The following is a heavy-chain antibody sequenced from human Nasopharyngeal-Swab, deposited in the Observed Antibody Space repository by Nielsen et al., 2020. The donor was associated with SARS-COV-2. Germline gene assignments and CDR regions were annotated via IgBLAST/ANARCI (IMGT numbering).Heavy chain of an antibody. Sequence: GESLKISCAASGFFFSTYSMNWVRQAPGKGLEWVSSISPTSTYIYYADSVKGRFTISRDNTRNSLYLQMNSLTAEDTAAYYCARDLLSSWRAIGNWYFDLWGRGTLVTVSS. D-gene: IGHD6-13*01. CDR1: GFFFSTYS. V-gene: IGHV3-21*01. CDR2: ISPTSTYI. CDR3: ARDLLSSWRAIGNWYFDL. J-gene: IGHJ2*01.